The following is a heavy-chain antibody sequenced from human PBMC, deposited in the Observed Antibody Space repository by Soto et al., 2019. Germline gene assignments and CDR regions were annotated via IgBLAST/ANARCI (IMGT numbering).Heavy chain of an antibody. CDR1: GYTLTSDG. D-gene: IGHD3-10*01. J-gene: IGHJ3*02. CDR2: ISAYNANR. V-gene: IGHV1-18*01. Sequence: QGQLVQSGAEVKKPGASVKVSFTASGYTLTSDGLTWVRQAPGQGLEWMGWISAYNANRHYAQKLQGRVTMTTDTSTSTAYMELWSLRSDDTAVYYCASRGLFSRDAFDIWGQGTMVTVSS. CDR3: ASRGLFSRDAFDI.